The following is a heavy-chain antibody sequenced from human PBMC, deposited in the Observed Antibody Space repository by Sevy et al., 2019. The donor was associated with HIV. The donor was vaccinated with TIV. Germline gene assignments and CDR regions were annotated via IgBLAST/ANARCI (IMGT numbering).Heavy chain of an antibody. CDR3: AKGNGDYYDSSGGPDY. CDR2: ISYDGSNK. V-gene: IGHV3-30*18. Sequence: GSLRLSCAASGFTFSSYGMHWVRQAPGKGLEWVAVISYDGSNKYYADSVKGRFTISRDNSKNTLYLQMNSLRAEDTAVYYCAKGNGDYYDSSGGPDYWGQGTLVTVSS. D-gene: IGHD3-22*01. CDR1: GFTFSSYG. J-gene: IGHJ4*02.